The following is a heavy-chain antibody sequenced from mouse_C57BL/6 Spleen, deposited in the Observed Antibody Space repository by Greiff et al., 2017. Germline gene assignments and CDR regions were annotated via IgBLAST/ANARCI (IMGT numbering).Heavy chain of an antibody. D-gene: IGHD2-1*01. Sequence: QVQLQQSGAELVRPGTSVKVSCKASGYAFTNYLIEWVKQRPGQGLEWIGVINPGSGGTNYNEKFKGKATLTADKSSSTAYMQLSSLTSEDSAVYLCARSGIYYGNYWAYWGQGTLVTVSA. V-gene: IGHV1-54*01. CDR2: INPGSGGT. CDR3: ARSGIYYGNYWAY. CDR1: GYAFTNYL. J-gene: IGHJ3*01.